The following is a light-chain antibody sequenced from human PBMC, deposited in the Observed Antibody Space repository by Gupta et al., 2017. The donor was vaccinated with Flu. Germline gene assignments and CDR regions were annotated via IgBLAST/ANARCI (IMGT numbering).Light chain of an antibody. V-gene: IGLV3-21*03. CDR3: TAWDTSREHCV. CDR2: DDS. Sequence: SHVLTQPPSVSVATGKTARITCGGNNIGNKTVHWYQQKPGQAPVLVVYDDSDRPSGIPERFSGSNSGNTATLTISRVEAGDEADYSCTAWDTSREHCVFGGGTKMTVL. CDR1: NIGNKT. J-gene: IGLJ2*01.